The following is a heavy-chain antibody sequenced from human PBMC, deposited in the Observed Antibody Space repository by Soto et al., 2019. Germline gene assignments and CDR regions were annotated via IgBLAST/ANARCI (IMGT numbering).Heavy chain of an antibody. CDR1: GGSISSSSYY. CDR2: IYYSGST. V-gene: IGHV4-39*01. Sequence: SETLSLTCTVSGGSISSSSYYWGWIRQPPGKGLEWIGSIYYSGSTYYNPSLKSRVTISVDTSKNQFSLKLSSVTAADTAVYYCARRGRLYYDFWSGNFDYWGQGTLVTVSS. CDR3: ARRGRLYYDFWSGNFDY. D-gene: IGHD3-3*01. J-gene: IGHJ4*02.